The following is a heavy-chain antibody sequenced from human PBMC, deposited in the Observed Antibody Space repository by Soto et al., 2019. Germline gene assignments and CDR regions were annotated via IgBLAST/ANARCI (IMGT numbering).Heavy chain of an antibody. J-gene: IGHJ5*02. CDR3: AKNMVRGVIDWFDP. V-gene: IGHV4-31*03. CDR1: GGSISSGGYY. Sequence: PSETLSLTCTVSGGSISSGGYYWSWIRQHPGKGLEWIGYIYYSGSTYYNPSLKSRVTISVDTSKNQFSLKLSSVTAADTAVYYCAKNMVRGVIDWFDPWGQGTLVTVSS. D-gene: IGHD3-10*01. CDR2: IYYSGST.